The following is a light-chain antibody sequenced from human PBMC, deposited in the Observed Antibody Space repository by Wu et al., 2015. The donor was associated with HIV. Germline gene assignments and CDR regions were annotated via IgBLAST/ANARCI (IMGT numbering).Light chain of an antibody. CDR2: KAS. CDR3: LQYNTYSGT. Sequence: IQMTQFPSSLSPSVGDRVTITCRASQSISSWLAWYQQKPGKAPKLLIYKASSLKSGVPSRFSGSGSGTDFTLTISSLQPDDFATYYCLQYNTYSGTFGQGTKVEIK. J-gene: IGKJ1*01. CDR1: QSISSW. V-gene: IGKV1-5*03.